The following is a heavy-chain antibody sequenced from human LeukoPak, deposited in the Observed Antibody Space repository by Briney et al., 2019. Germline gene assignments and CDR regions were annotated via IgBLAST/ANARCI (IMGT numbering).Heavy chain of an antibody. CDR2: ISGSGGST. V-gene: IGHV3-23*01. Sequence: QSGGSLRLSCAACGFTFSSYAMSWVRQAPGQGLKWVSAISGSGGSTYYADSVKGRFTISRDNSKNTLYLQMNSLRAEDTAVYYCAKVPSSWYYFDYWGQGTLVTVSS. CDR3: AKVPSSWYYFDY. CDR1: GFTFSSYA. D-gene: IGHD6-13*01. J-gene: IGHJ4*02.